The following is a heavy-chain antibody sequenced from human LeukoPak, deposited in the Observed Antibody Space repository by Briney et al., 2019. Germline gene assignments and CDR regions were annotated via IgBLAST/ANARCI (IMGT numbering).Heavy chain of an antibody. CDR3: ARHITFGGVIVLFDY. J-gene: IGHJ4*02. D-gene: IGHD3-16*02. V-gene: IGHV4-59*01. Sequence: SETLSLTCTVSGGSISSYYWTWIRQPPGKGLEWIGYIYYSGSTNYNPSLKSRVTISVDTSKNQFSLKLSSVTAADTAVYYCARHITFGGVIVLFDYWGQGTLVTVSS. CDR1: GGSISSYY. CDR2: IYYSGST.